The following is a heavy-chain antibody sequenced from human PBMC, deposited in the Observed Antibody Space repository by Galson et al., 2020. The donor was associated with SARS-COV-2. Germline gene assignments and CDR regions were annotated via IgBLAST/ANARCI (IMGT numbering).Heavy chain of an antibody. Sequence: GGSLRLSCAASGFTVSSNYMSWVRQAPGKGLEWVSVIYSGGSTYYADSVKGRFTISRDNSKNTLYLQMNSLRAEDTAVYYCARDLATHAFDIWGQGTMVTVSS. D-gene: IGHD2-15*01. CDR2: IYSGGST. CDR3: ARDLATHAFDI. V-gene: IGHV3-53*01. J-gene: IGHJ3*02. CDR1: GFTVSSNY.